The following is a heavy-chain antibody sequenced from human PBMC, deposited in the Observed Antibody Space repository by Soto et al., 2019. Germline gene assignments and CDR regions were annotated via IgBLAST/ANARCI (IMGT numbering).Heavy chain of an antibody. V-gene: IGHV4-61*01. J-gene: IGHJ5*02. CDR3: AGTPDYGEGWFEP. D-gene: IGHD4-17*01. CDR2: IYYSGST. CDR1: GGSVSSGSYY. Sequence: QVQLQESGPGLVKPSETLSLTCTVSGGSVSSGSYYWSWIRQPPGKGLEWIGYIYYSGSTNYNPALKSRVTKSVDTSKNQFSLKLSSVTAADTDVYYCAGTPDYGEGWFEPWGQGTLVTVSS.